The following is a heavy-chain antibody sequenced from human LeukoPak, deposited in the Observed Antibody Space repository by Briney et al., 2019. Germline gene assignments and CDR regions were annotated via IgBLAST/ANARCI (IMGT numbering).Heavy chain of an antibody. D-gene: IGHD3-22*01. V-gene: IGHV1-18*01. CDR1: GYTFTSYG. Sequence: ASVKVSCKASGYTFTSYGISWVRQAPGQGLEWMGWISAYNGNTNYAQKLQGRVTMTTDTSTSTAYMELRSLRSDDTAVYYCARAHPRYDSSGYLDYWGQGTLVTVSS. CDR2: ISAYNGNT. CDR3: ARAHPRYDSSGYLDY. J-gene: IGHJ4*02.